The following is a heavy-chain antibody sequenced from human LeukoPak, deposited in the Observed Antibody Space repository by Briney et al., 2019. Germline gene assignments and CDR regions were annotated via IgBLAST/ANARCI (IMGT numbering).Heavy chain of an antibody. J-gene: IGHJ2*01. CDR3: ARMFTAMVPGWYFDL. D-gene: IGHD5-18*01. Sequence: PGGSLRLSCAASGFTFSSYWMHWVRQAPGKGLVWVSRINSDGSSTSYADSVKGRFTISRDNAKNTLYLQMNSLRAEDTAVYYCARMFTAMVPGWYFDLWGRGTLVTVSP. CDR2: INSDGSST. CDR1: GFTFSSYW. V-gene: IGHV3-74*01.